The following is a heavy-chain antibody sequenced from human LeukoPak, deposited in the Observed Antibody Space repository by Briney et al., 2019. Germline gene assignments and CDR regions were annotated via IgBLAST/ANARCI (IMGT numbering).Heavy chain of an antibody. CDR1: GGSISSYY. D-gene: IGHD1-26*01. Sequence: SETLSLTCTVSGGSISSYYWSWIRQPPGKGLEWIGEINHSGSTNYNPSLKSRVTISVDTSKNQFSLKLSSVTAADTAVYYCASDAVGATTLFDYRGQGTLVTVSS. V-gene: IGHV4-34*01. J-gene: IGHJ4*02. CDR2: INHSGST. CDR3: ASDAVGATTLFDY.